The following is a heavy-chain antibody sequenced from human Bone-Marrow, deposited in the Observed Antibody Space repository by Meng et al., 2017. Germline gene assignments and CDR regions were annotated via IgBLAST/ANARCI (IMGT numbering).Heavy chain of an antibody. CDR2: IKRNSDGGTT. D-gene: IGHD6-13*01. CDR3: ATGAAAADH. CDR1: GFSFTDAW. J-gene: IGHJ4*02. V-gene: IGHV3-15*01. Sequence: EVQLVESGGGLVKPGWSLRLSCVASGFSFTDAWMSWVRQAPGKGLEWVGRIKRNSDGGTTDYAAPVKGRFTISRDDSKNTLFLQMNSLITEDTAVYFCATGAAAADHWGQGTLVTVSS.